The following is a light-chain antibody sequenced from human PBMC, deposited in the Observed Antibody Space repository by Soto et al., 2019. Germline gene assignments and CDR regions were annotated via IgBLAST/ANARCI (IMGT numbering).Light chain of an antibody. CDR3: QQRSNWLT. J-gene: IGKJ4*01. CDR1: QSVSSY. V-gene: IGKV3-11*01. CDR2: DAS. Sequence: EIVLTQSPATLSLSPGERATLSCRASQSVSSYLAWYQQKPGQAPRLLIYDASNRATGIPARFSGSGSGTDLTLTISSLEPEGFAVYYCQQRSNWLTFGGGTKVEIK.